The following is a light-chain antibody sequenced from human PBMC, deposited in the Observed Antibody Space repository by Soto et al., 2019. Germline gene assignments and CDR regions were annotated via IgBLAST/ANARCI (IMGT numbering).Light chain of an antibody. CDR3: CSFTSITTYV. CDR1: SSDVGAYNY. Sequence: QSALTQPASVSGSLGQSITISCTGTSSDVGAYNYVSWYQQQPGKAPKLMISEVSNRPSGASNRFSGSKSGNTASLIISGLQAEDEADYYCCSFTSITTYVFGTGTKVTVL. CDR2: EVS. J-gene: IGLJ1*01. V-gene: IGLV2-14*01.